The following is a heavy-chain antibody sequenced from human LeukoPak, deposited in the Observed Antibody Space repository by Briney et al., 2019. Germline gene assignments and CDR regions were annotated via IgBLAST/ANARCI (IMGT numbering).Heavy chain of an antibody. CDR1: GGTFSSYA. Sequence: SVKVSCKASGGTFSSYAISWVRQAPGQGLEWMGGIIPIFGTANYAQKFQGRVTITADESTSTAYMELSSLRSEDTAVYYCAKLSAYNYGYQYYFDFWGQGTLVTVSS. CDR3: AKLSAYNYGYQYYFDF. D-gene: IGHD5-18*01. CDR2: IIPIFGTA. V-gene: IGHV1-69*13. J-gene: IGHJ4*02.